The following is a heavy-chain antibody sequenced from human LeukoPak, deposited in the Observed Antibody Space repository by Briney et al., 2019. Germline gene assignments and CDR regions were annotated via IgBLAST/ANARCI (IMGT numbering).Heavy chain of an antibody. Sequence: GGSLRLSCAASGFTFSSYAMSWVRQAPGKGLEWVSSISGNSGRTYYADSVKGRFSISRDNSNNTLYLQTNSLRAEHAAVYYCAKSTSSWERVDYWGQGTLVTVSS. V-gene: IGHV3-23*01. CDR1: GFTFSSYA. CDR3: AKSTSSWERVDY. CDR2: ISGNSGRT. D-gene: IGHD6-13*01. J-gene: IGHJ4*02.